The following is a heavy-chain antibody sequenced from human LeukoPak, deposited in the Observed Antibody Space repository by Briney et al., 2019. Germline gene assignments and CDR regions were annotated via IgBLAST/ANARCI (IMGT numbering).Heavy chain of an antibody. D-gene: IGHD4-17*01. CDR3: AKEIYGDSTGGRFQQ. CDR2: ISSDGTIK. Sequence: PGGSLRLSCAASGFIFNNYAMNWVRQAPGKGLEWVAVISSDGTIKYYADSVRGRFIISRDNSRNTLYLQMNSLRAEDTAVYYCAKEIYGDSTGGRFQQWGQGTLVTVSS. V-gene: IGHV3-30*04. CDR1: GFIFNNYA. J-gene: IGHJ1*01.